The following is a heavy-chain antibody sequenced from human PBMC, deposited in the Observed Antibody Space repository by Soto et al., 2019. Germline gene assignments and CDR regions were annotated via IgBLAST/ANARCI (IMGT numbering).Heavy chain of an antibody. CDR3: AKRLQYCSSTSCYWAD. J-gene: IGHJ4*02. CDR1: GFTFSSYA. V-gene: IGHV3-23*01. CDR2: ISGTGAST. Sequence: GGSLRLSCAASGFTFSSYAMSWVRQAPGKGLEWVSAISGTGASTYYADSVTGRFTISRDNFKNTLYLQMNSLRAEDTAVYYCAKRLQYCSSTSCYWADWGQGTLVTVSS. D-gene: IGHD2-2*01.